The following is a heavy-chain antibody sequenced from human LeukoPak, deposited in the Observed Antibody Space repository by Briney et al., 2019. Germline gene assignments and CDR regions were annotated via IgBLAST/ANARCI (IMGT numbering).Heavy chain of an antibody. J-gene: IGHJ3*02. V-gene: IGHV1-8*01. Sequence: ASVKVSCKASGYTFTSYDINWVRQATGQGLEWMGWMNPNSGNTGYAQKFQGRVTMTEDTSTDTAYMELSSLRSEDTAVYYCATGWDSSGSMGAFDIWGQGTMVTVSS. CDR1: GYTFTSYD. CDR2: MNPNSGNT. CDR3: ATGWDSSGSMGAFDI. D-gene: IGHD3-22*01.